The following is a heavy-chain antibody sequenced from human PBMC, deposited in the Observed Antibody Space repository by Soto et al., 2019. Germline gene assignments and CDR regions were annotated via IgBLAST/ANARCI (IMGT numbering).Heavy chain of an antibody. CDR1: GGSISSYY. Sequence: SETLSLTCTVSGGSISSYYWSWIRQPPGKGLEWIGYIYYSGSTNYNPSLKSRVTISVDTSKNQFSLKLSSVTAADTAVYYCARVRGVPLPSLHAFDIWGQGTMVTVSS. D-gene: IGHD3-10*01. V-gene: IGHV4-59*01. J-gene: IGHJ3*02. CDR3: ARVRGVPLPSLHAFDI. CDR2: IYYSGST.